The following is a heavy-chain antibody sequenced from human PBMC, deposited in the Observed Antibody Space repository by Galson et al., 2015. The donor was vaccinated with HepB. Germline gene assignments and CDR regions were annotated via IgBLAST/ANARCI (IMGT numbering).Heavy chain of an antibody. Sequence: SLRLSCAASGFTFSSYAMSWVRQAPGKGLEWVSAISGSGGSTYYADSVKGRFTISRDNSKNTLYLQMNSLRAEDTAVYYCAKELAFCSSTSCPRIGLHGMDVWGQGTTVTVSS. V-gene: IGHV3-23*01. CDR1: GFTFSSYA. J-gene: IGHJ6*02. CDR2: ISGSGGST. D-gene: IGHD2-2*01. CDR3: AKELAFCSSTSCPRIGLHGMDV.